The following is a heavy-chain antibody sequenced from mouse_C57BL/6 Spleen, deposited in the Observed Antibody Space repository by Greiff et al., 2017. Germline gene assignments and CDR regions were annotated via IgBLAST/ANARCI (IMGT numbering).Heavy chain of an antibody. D-gene: IGHD2-4*01. J-gene: IGHJ4*01. CDR3: ARGAYDYDGYYAMGC. Sequence: VQLQQPGTELVKPGASVKLSCKASGYTFTSYWMHWVKQRPGQGLEWIGNINPSNGGTNYNEKFKSKATLTVDKSSSTAYMQLSSLTSEDTAVYYGARGAYDYDGYYAMGCWGQGTSVTVSS. V-gene: IGHV1-53*01. CDR1: GYTFTSYW. CDR2: INPSNGGT.